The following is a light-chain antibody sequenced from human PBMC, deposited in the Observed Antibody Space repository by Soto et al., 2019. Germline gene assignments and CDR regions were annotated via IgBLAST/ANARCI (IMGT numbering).Light chain of an antibody. Sequence: EIVLTQSPATLSSSPGERVTLSCMASQTVSNKLAWYQHKSGQAPRLLIYDTSNRATGIPARFSGSGSGTDFTLTISSLEPEDFAVYYCHQRKSWPRTFGQGTKVDIK. V-gene: IGKV3-11*01. CDR2: DTS. J-gene: IGKJ1*01. CDR3: HQRKSWPRT. CDR1: QTVSNK.